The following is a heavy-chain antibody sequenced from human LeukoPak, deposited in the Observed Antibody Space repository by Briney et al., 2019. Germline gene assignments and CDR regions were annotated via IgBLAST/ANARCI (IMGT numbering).Heavy chain of an antibody. CDR2: ISAYNGNT. Sequence: GASVKVSCKASGYTFTSYGISWVRQAPGQGLEWMGWISAYNGNTNYAQKLQGRVTMTTDTSTSTAYMELRSLRSDDTVVYYCARDPRPKYYYDSSGYLSFDYWGQGTLVTVSS. CDR3: ARDPRPKYYYDSSGYLSFDY. CDR1: GYTFTSYG. V-gene: IGHV1-18*01. D-gene: IGHD3-22*01. J-gene: IGHJ4*02.